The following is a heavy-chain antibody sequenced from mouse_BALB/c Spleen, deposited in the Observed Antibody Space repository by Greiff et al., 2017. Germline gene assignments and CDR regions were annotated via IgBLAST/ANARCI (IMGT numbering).Heavy chain of an antibody. D-gene: IGHD2-4*01. CDR3: ARSGDYDGYAMDY. Sequence: DVQLVESGGGLVQPGGSRKLSCAASGFTFSSFGMHWVRQAPEKGLEWVAYISSGSSTIYYADTVKGRFTISRDNPKNTLFLQMTSLRSEDTAMYYCARSGDYDGYAMDYWGQGTSVTVSS. J-gene: IGHJ4*01. CDR1: GFTFSSFG. V-gene: IGHV5-17*02. CDR2: ISSGSSTI.